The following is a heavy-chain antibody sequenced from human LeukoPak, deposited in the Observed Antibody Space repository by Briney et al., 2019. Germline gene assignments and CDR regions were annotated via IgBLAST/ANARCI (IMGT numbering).Heavy chain of an antibody. Sequence: SVKVSCKASGGTFSSYAISWVRQAPGQGLEWMGRIIPILGIANYAQKFQGRVTITADKSTSTAYMELSSLRSEDTAVYYCAREKGQPATYYYYGMDVWGQGTTVTVSS. J-gene: IGHJ6*02. V-gene: IGHV1-69*04. D-gene: IGHD1-14*01. CDR3: AREKGQPATYYYYGMDV. CDR1: GGTFSSYA. CDR2: IIPILGIA.